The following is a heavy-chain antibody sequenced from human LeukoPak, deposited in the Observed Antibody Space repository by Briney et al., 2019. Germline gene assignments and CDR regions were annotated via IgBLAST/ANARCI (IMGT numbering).Heavy chain of an antibody. V-gene: IGHV4-59*01. CDR3: ARDRDGDYADY. CDR1: GGSISSDY. CDR2: IYYSGST. Sequence: SETLSLTCTVSGGSISSDYWSWIRQPPGKGLEWIGYIYYSGSTNYNPSLKSRVTISVDTSKNQFSLKLSSVTAADTAVCYCARDRDGDYADYWGQGTLVTVSS. D-gene: IGHD4-17*01. J-gene: IGHJ4*02.